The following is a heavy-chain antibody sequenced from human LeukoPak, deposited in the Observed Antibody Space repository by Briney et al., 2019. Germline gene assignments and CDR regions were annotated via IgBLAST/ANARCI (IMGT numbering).Heavy chain of an antibody. CDR1: GFTVSSNY. D-gene: IGHD2-2*01. J-gene: IGHJ5*02. V-gene: IGHV3-53*01. CDR3: ASQYQLLDNWFDP. Sequence: PGGSLRLSCAASGFTVSSNYMSWVRQAPGKGLEWVSVIYSGGSTYYSDSVKGRFTISRDNSKNTLYLQMNSLRADDTAVYYCASQYQLLDNWFDPWGQGTLVTVSS. CDR2: IYSGGST.